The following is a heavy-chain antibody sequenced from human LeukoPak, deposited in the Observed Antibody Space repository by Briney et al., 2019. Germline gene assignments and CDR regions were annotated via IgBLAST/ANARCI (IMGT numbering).Heavy chain of an antibody. V-gene: IGHV4-59*08. D-gene: IGHD1-26*01. J-gene: IGHJ3*02. CDR3: ARSGRVGAAFDI. CDR2: VYYSGST. CDR1: GGSNSHYY. Sequence: SETLSLTCTVSGGSNSHYYWSWIRQAPGKGLEWIGYVYYSGSTNYAPSLKSRVSMTIDTSKIQFSLKLSSVTAADTAVYYCARSGRVGAAFDIWGQGTMVTVSS.